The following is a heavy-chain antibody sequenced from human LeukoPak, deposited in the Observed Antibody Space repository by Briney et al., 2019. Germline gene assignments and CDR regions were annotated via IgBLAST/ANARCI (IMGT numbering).Heavy chain of an antibody. D-gene: IGHD3-10*01. V-gene: IGHV4-30-2*01. Sequence: SQTLSLTCAVSGGSISSGGDSWRWIRQPPGKGLERIGYIYHSGSTYYNPSLKSRVTISVDRSKNQFSLKLSSVTAADTAVYYCARGGYGSSEFDYWGQGTLVTVSS. J-gene: IGHJ4*02. CDR1: GGSISSGGDS. CDR3: ARGGYGSSEFDY. CDR2: IYHSGST.